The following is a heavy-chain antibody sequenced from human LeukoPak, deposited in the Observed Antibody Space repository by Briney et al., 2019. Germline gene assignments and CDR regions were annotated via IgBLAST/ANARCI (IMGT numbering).Heavy chain of an antibody. Sequence: SETLSLTCTVSGGSISSSSYSWGWIRQPPGKGLEWIGTIYYSGSTYDHPSLESRVTISADTSKNQFSLKLSSATAADTAVYYYASLMSGWYATYYFDYWGQGTLVTVSS. CDR1: GGSISSSSYS. D-gene: IGHD6-19*01. V-gene: IGHV4-39*07. J-gene: IGHJ4*02. CDR2: IYYSGST. CDR3: ASLMSGWYATYYFDY.